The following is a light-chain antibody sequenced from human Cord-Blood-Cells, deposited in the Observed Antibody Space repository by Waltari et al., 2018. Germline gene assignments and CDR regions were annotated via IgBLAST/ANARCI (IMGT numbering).Light chain of an antibody. J-gene: IGLJ2*01. CDR3: CSYAGSSYVV. V-gene: IGLV2-23*01. Sequence: QSALTQPASVSGSPGQSITISCTGPSRDVGSYNLVPWYQQHPGKAPKLMIYEGSKRPSGVSNRFSGSKSGNTASLTISGLQAEDEADYYCCSYAGSSYVVFGGGTKLTVL. CDR2: EGS. CDR1: SRDVGSYNL.